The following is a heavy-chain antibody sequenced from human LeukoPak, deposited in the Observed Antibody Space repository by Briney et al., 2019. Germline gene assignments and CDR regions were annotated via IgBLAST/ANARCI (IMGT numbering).Heavy chain of an antibody. CDR1: GFTFSSYS. D-gene: IGHD3-10*01. CDR3: ARSISGLWPAYYYYGMDV. Sequence: GGSLRLSCAASGFTFSSYSMSWVRQAPGKGLEWVSVIYSGGSTYYADSVKGRFTISRDNSKNTLYLQMNSLRAEDTAVYYCARSISGLWPAYYYYGMDVWGQGTTVTVSS. CDR2: IYSGGST. J-gene: IGHJ6*02. V-gene: IGHV3-53*01.